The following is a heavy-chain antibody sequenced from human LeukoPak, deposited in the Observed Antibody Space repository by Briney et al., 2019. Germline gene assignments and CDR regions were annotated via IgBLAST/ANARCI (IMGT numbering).Heavy chain of an antibody. D-gene: IGHD3-10*01. Sequence: SQTLSLTCTVSGGSISSGDYYWSWIRQPPGKGLEWIGYIYYSGSTHYNPSLKGRVTISVDTSKNQFSLKLSSVTAADTAVYYCARVFYGSGSYYRRYYYYGMDVWGQGTTVTVSS. V-gene: IGHV4-30-4*01. CDR3: ARVFYGSGSYYRRYYYYGMDV. J-gene: IGHJ6*02. CDR1: GGSISSGDYY. CDR2: IYYSGST.